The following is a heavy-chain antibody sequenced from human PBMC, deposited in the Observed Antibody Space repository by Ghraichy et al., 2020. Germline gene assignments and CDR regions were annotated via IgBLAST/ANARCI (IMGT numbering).Heavy chain of an antibody. CDR2: ISASGNRT. V-gene: IGHV3-23*01. Sequence: GGTLRLSCAASGFTFSNYAIIWVRRAPAKGLEWVSSISASGNRTNYGESVMGRFTVSRDNSKNMVYMQMDSLRGEDKAVYYCANWRSLSSSDVLDYWGQGALVSVFS. CDR1: GFTFSNYA. J-gene: IGHJ4*02. D-gene: IGHD3-10*02. CDR3: ANWRSLSSSDVLDY.